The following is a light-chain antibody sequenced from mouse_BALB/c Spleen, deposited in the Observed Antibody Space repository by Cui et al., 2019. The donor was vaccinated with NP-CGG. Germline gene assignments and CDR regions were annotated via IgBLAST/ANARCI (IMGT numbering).Light chain of an antibody. J-gene: IGLJ1*01. CDR3: ALWYSNHWV. CDR1: TGAGTTSNY. V-gene: IGLV1*01. Sequence: QAVVTQESALTTSPGETITLTCRATTGAGTTSNYANWVQEKPDHLFTGLIGGTNNRAPGVPARFSDSLIGDKAALTITGAQTEDEAIYFCALWYSNHWVFGGGTKLTVL. CDR2: GTN.